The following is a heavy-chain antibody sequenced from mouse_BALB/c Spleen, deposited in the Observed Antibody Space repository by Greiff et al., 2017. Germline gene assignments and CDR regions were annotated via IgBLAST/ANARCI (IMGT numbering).Heavy chain of an antibody. CDR2: ISSGGST. Sequence: EVQLQESGGGLVKPGGSLKLSCAASGFTFSSYAMSWVRQTPEKRLEWVASISSGGSTYYPDSVKGRFTISRDNARNILYLQMSSLRSEDTAMYYCARGGLRPFAYWGQGTLVTVSA. J-gene: IGHJ3*01. CDR1: GFTFSSYA. CDR3: ARGGLRPFAY. D-gene: IGHD2-4*01. V-gene: IGHV5-6-5*01.